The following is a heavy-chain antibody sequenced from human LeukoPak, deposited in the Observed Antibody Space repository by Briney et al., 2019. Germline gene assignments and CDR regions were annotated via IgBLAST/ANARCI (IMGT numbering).Heavy chain of an antibody. J-gene: IGHJ4*02. D-gene: IGHD3-22*01. Sequence: GGSLRLSCAASGFTVSSNYMSWVRQAPGKGLEWVSSIGTSSSHIYYADSVKGRFTISRDNAKNSLYLQMNSLRVEDTAVYYCARYYYYDSSAYQYYFDYWGQGTLVTVSS. CDR3: ARYYYYDSSAYQYYFDY. CDR1: GFTVSSNY. V-gene: IGHV3-21*01. CDR2: IGTSSSHI.